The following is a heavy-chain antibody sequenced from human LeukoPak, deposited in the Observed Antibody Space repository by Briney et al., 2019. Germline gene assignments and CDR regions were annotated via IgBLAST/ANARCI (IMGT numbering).Heavy chain of an antibody. D-gene: IGHD3-10*02. Sequence: GGSLRLSCVASGFTFSGYWMHWVRQAPGMGLVWVSRLNSDGTTINYADSVKGRFTISRDNAKNTVYLQMSGLRDDDTALYFCVRGAGGPRNYVLDYWGQGALVSASS. CDR1: GFTFSGYW. CDR2: LNSDGTTI. V-gene: IGHV3-74*01. J-gene: IGHJ4*02. CDR3: VRGAGGPRNYVLDY.